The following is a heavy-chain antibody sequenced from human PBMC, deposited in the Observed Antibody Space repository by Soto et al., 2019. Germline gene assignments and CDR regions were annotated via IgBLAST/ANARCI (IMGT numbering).Heavy chain of an antibody. J-gene: IGHJ6*02. D-gene: IGHD3-10*01. V-gene: IGHV4-59*08. CDR1: GGSITSYY. Sequence: QVQLQESGPGLVKPSETLSLTCTVSGGSITSYYWSWIRQPPGKGLEWLGYIYYTGSTTYNPSLTSRVTRXXNXSXXQFSLKLNSVTAADTAVYYCARHAFGSGFYYGMDVWGQGTTVTVSS. CDR2: IYYTGST. CDR3: ARHAFGSGFYYGMDV.